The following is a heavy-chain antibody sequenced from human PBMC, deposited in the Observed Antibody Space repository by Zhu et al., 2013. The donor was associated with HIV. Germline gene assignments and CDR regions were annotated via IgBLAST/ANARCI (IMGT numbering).Heavy chain of an antibody. CDR2: ISAYNGNT. D-gene: IGHD3-10*01. V-gene: IGHV1-18*04. J-gene: IGHJ6*02. CDR3: ARSFGELYHYYYYYGMDV. CDR1: GYTFTSYG. Sequence: QVQLVQSGAEVKKPGASVKVSCKASGYTFTSYGISWVRQAPGQGLEWMGWISAYNGNTNYAQKLQGRVTMTTDTSTSTAYMELRSLRSDDTAVYYCARSFGELYHYYYYYGMDVWGQGTTVTVSS.